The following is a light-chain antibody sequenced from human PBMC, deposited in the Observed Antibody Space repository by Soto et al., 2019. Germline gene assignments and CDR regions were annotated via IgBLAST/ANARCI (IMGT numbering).Light chain of an antibody. CDR2: AAS. CDR3: QQSYSTPPWT. Sequence: DIQMTQSPSTLSASVGDSVTITCRASQNIRNWLAWYQQKPGKAPKLLIYAASSLQSGVPSRFSGSGSGTDFTLTISSLQPEDFATYYCQQSYSTPPWTFGQGTKVAIK. V-gene: IGKV1-39*01. CDR1: QNIRNW. J-gene: IGKJ1*01.